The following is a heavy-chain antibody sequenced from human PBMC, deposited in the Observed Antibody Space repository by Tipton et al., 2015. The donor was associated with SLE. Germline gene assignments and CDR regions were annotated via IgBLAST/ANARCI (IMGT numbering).Heavy chain of an antibody. J-gene: IGHJ6*04. V-gene: IGHV4-61*02. CDR1: GGSISSGSYY. D-gene: IGHD5-24*01. Sequence: TLSLTCTVSGGSISSGSYYWSWIRQPAGKGLEWIGRIYYRGTTHYNPSLESRASISVDTSRNQFSLNLTSVTAADTAVFYCARGEGYKGFYFIDVWGRGTKVTVPS. CDR3: ARGEGYKGFYFIDV. CDR2: IYYRGTT.